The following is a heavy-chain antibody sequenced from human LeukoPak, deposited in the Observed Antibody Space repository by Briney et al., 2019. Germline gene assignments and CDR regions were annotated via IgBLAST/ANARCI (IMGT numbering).Heavy chain of an antibody. D-gene: IGHD2-21*01. V-gene: IGHV4-34*01. Sequence: SETLSLTCAVYGGSFSGYYWSWIRQPPGKGLEWIGEINHSGSTNYNPSLKSRVTISVDTSKNQFSLKLSSVTAADTAVYYYARGPLFAYYFDYWGQGTLVTVSS. CDR1: GGSFSGYY. CDR3: ARGPLFAYYFDY. CDR2: INHSGST. J-gene: IGHJ4*02.